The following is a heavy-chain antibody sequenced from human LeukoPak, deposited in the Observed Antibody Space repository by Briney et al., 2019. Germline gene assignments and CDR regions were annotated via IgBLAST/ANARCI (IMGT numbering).Heavy chain of an antibody. Sequence: PGGSLRLSCAASGFTFSDYYMSWIRQAPGKGLEWVSYISSSGSTIYYADSVKGRFTISRDNAKNSLYLQMNSLRAEDTAVYYCAKDRRTVAIFGVVIGVYGMDVWGQGTTVTVPS. CDR3: AKDRRTVAIFGVVIGVYGMDV. CDR1: GFTFSDYY. J-gene: IGHJ6*02. CDR2: ISSSGSTI. D-gene: IGHD3-3*01. V-gene: IGHV3-11*04.